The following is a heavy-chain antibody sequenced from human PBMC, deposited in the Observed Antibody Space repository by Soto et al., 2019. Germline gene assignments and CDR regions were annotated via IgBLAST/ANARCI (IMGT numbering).Heavy chain of an antibody. CDR3: EGDGIRDTVQVSAFRLNRSPDL. CDR2: IWYDGSNK. Sequence: GKGLEWVAVIWYDGSNKYYADSVKGRFTISRDNSKNTLYLQMNSLRAEDTAFFFKEGDGIRDTVQVSAFRLNRSPDL. D-gene: IGHD1-20*01. V-gene: IGHV3-33*01. J-gene: IGHJ2*01.